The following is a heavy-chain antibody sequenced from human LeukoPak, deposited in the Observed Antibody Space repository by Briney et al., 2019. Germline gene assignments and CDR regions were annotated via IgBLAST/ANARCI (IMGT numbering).Heavy chain of an antibody. J-gene: IGHJ4*02. CDR3: ARDLDSGNYFFAY. CDR1: GFTFSSYW. V-gene: IGHV3-7*01. CDR2: IKQDGSEK. D-gene: IGHD3-22*01. Sequence: GGSLRLSCAASGFTFSSYWMSWVRQAPGKGLEWVANIKQDGSEKYYVDSVKGRFTISRDNAKNSLYLQMSSLRAEDTAVYYCARDLDSGNYFFAYWGQGTPVTVSS.